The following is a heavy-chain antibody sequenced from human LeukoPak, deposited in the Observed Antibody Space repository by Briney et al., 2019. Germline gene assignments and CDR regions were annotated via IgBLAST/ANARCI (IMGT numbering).Heavy chain of an antibody. CDR3: ARSSGYDSSGPDAFDI. Sequence: EGSLRLSCAASGFTFSSYWMSWVRQAPGKGLEWVANIKQDGSAKYYVDSVKGRFTISRDNAKNSLYLQMNSLRAEDTAVYYCARSSGYDSSGPDAFDIWGQGTMVTVSS. CDR2: IKQDGSAK. D-gene: IGHD3-22*01. V-gene: IGHV3-7*03. CDR1: GFTFSSYW. J-gene: IGHJ3*02.